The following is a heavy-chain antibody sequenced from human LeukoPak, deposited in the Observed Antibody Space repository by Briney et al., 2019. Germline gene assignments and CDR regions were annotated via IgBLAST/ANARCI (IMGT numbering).Heavy chain of an antibody. CDR1: GGTFSSYA. V-gene: IGHV1-69*10. D-gene: IGHD4-11*01. CDR3: ASNGGMTTVTTSATFDI. J-gene: IGHJ3*02. CDR2: IIPILGIA. Sequence: ASVKVSCKASGGTFSSYAISWVRQAPGQGLEWMGGIIPILGIANYAQKFQGRVTITADKSTSTAYMELSSLRSEDTAVYYCASNGGMTTVTTSATFDIWGQGTTVTVSS.